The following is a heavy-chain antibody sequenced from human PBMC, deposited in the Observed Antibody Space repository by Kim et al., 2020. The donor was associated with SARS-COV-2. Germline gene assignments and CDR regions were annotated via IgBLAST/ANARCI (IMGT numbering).Heavy chain of an antibody. Sequence: SETLSLTCTVSGGSISSSSYYWGWIRQPPGKGLEWIGSIYYSGSTYYNPSLKSRVTISVDTSKNQFSLKLSSVTAADTAVYYCARQPFGRFDYWGQGTLVTVSS. V-gene: IGHV4-39*01. CDR3: ARQPFGRFDY. D-gene: IGHD3-16*01. J-gene: IGHJ4*02. CDR1: GGSISSSSYY. CDR2: IYYSGST.